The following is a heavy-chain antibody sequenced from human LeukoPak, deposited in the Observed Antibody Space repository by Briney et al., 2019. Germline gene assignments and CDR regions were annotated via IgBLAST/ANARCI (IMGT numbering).Heavy chain of an antibody. D-gene: IGHD3-3*01. CDR1: EFTFSTCS. CDR3: ARGVDFWSGYHYYMDV. V-gene: IGHV3-21*01. J-gene: IGHJ6*03. CDR2: ISGSSSYI. Sequence: GGSLRLSGAASEFTFSTCSMNWVRQAPGKGLDGVSSISGSSSYIYYADSVKVTFTISRDNAKNSLYLHLNSLGAEDTAVYSCARGVDFWSGYHYYMDVWGKGTTVTVSS.